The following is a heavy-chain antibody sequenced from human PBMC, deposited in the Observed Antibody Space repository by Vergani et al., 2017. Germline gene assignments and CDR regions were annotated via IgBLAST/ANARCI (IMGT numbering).Heavy chain of an antibody. Sequence: QVHLVESGGGVVQPGRSLRLSCVVSGFTSSYYGMHWVRQAPGKGLEWVAVISYDGTQKYYADSVKGRFTISRDNSKSTLYLQMNSLRTEDTAVYYCATKICGTPGCQMGYFREWGQGTLGTVSS. CDR3: ATKICGTPGCQMGYFRE. D-gene: IGHD1-1*01. CDR1: GFTSSYYG. V-gene: IGHV3-30*03. CDR2: ISYDGTQK. J-gene: IGHJ1*01.